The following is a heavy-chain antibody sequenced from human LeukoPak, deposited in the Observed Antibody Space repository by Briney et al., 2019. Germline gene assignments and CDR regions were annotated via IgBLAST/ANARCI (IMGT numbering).Heavy chain of an antibody. CDR3: AVAVGATTGGAFDV. Sequence: ASVKISCKVSGYTFTDYYMHWVQQAPGKGLEWMGLVDPEDGETIYAEKFQGRVTITADTSTDTAYMELSSLRSEDTAVYYCAVAVGATTGGAFDVWGQGTWSPSLQ. D-gene: IGHD1-26*01. J-gene: IGHJ3*01. V-gene: IGHV1-69-2*01. CDR2: VDPEDGET. CDR1: GYTFTDYY.